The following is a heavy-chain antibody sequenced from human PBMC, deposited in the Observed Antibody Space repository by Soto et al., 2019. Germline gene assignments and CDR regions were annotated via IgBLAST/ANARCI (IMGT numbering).Heavy chain of an antibody. CDR1: GFTFSSYA. CDR2: ISYDGSNK. CDR3: ARPLWRDDYNWGYFDL. D-gene: IGHD4-4*01. J-gene: IGHJ2*01. Sequence: QVQLVESGGGVVQPGRSLRLSCAASGFTFSSYAMHWVRQAPGKGLEWVAVISYDGSNKYYADSVKGRFTISRDNSKNTLYLQMNSLSTEDTAVYYCARPLWRDDYNWGYFDLWGRGTLVTVSS. V-gene: IGHV3-30-3*01.